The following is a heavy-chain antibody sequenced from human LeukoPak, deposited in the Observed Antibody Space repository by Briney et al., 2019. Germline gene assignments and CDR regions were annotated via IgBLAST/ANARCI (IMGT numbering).Heavy chain of an antibody. CDR1: GFTFSNYE. Sequence: GGSLRLSCAASGFTFSNYEMNWVRQAPRKGLEWISYISRSGNNIYYKDSVRGRFTISRDDAKDSLYLQMNSLRFEDTAVYYCARDRDWNDAFEMDVWGQGTTVTVSS. CDR2: ISRSGNNI. CDR3: ARDRDWNDAFEMDV. J-gene: IGHJ6*02. V-gene: IGHV3-48*03. D-gene: IGHD1-1*01.